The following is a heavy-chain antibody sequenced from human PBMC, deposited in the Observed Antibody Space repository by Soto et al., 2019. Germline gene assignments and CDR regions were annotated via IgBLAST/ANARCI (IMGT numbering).Heavy chain of an antibody. Sequence: CVKLTCTDSRGTLSSYALDWLRHAPEQGLEWMGGIIPIFDTTNYAQKFQRRVTITADESTSTAYMELSSLRSEDTAVYYCARDANALWSGYTYYYGMDVWGQGTTVTVSS. J-gene: IGHJ6*02. CDR1: RGTLSSYA. D-gene: IGHD3-3*01. CDR2: IIPIFDTT. V-gene: IGHV1-69*01. CDR3: ARDANALWSGYTYYYGMDV.